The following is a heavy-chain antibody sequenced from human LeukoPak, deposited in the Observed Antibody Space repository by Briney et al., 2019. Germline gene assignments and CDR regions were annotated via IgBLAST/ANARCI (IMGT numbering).Heavy chain of an antibody. D-gene: IGHD3-22*01. CDR3: VGGSRITMIPEIYYDY. Sequence: GASVKVSCKASVYTFTAYYMHWVRLSPGQGPEWGGWINPYSGGTNYAQKFQGRVTMTRDTSINTAYMELSSLRADDTAVYYCVGGSRITMIPEIYYDYWGQGTLVTVSS. V-gene: IGHV1-2*02. CDR2: INPYSGGT. J-gene: IGHJ4*02. CDR1: VYTFTAYY.